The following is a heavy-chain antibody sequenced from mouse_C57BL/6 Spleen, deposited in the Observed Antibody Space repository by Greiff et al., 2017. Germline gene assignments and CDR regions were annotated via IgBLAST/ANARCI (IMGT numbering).Heavy chain of an antibody. D-gene: IGHD2-3*01. CDR3: ARADGYYWYFDV. J-gene: IGHJ1*03. CDR1: GFNIKDDY. V-gene: IGHV14-4*01. Sequence: EVQLQQSGAELVRPGASVKLSCTASGFNIKDDYMHWVKQRPEQGLEWIGWIDPENGDTDYASKFQGKTTISADTSTNTAYLQLSSLASEDTDFYDCARADGYYWYFDVWGTGTTVTVSS. CDR2: IDPENGDT.